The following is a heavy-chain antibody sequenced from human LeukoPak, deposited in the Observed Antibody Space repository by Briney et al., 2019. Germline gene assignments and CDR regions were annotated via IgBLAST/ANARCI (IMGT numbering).Heavy chain of an antibody. CDR2: INPSGGST. CDR3: ARDARCDY. D-gene: IGHD4-17*01. V-gene: IGHV1-46*01. J-gene: IGHJ4*02. Sequence: GASVKVSCKAFGYTFTSNYMHWVRQAPGQGLEWMGIINPSGGSTNYAQKLQGRVTMTTDTSTSTAYMELRSLRSDDTAVYYCARDARCDYWGQGTLVTVSS. CDR1: GYTFTSNY.